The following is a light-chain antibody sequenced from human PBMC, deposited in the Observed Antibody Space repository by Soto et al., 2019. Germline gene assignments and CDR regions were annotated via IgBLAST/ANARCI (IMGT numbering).Light chain of an antibody. Sequence: QLVLTQPPSVSGAPGQRVTISCTGSSSNIGAGYDVHWYQQLPGTAPKLLIYGNSNRPSGVPDRFSGSKSGTSASLAITGLQAEDEADYYCQSYDSSLSAPVFGGGTKFTVL. V-gene: IGLV1-40*01. CDR2: GNS. J-gene: IGLJ3*02. CDR3: QSYDSSLSAPV. CDR1: SSNIGAGYD.